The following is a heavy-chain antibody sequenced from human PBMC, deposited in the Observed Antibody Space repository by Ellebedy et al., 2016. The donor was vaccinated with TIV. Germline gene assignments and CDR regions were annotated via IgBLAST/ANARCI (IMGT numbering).Heavy chain of an antibody. J-gene: IGHJ4*02. Sequence: SVKVSXXASGGTFSSYAISWVRQAPGQGLEWMGRIIPILGIANYAQKFQGRVTITADKSTSTAYMELSSLRSEDTAVYYCARSAITFGGALYDYWGQGTLVTVSS. CDR1: GGTFSSYA. V-gene: IGHV1-69*04. CDR2: IIPILGIA. CDR3: ARSAITFGGALYDY. D-gene: IGHD3-16*01.